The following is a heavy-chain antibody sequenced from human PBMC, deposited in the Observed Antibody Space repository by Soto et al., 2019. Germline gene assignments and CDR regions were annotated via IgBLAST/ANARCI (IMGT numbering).Heavy chain of an antibody. CDR2: SKNKADSYTT. Sequence: EVQLVEHGGGLVQPGGALRLSCAASGFTFSDHYMDWVRQAPGKELEWVGRSKNKADSYTTEYAASAKGRFTISRDGSKNSLFLQMNSLKTEDTAVYYCTVWGSGNDFGAAWGQGILVTVSS. D-gene: IGHD3-10*01. CDR1: GFTFSDHY. J-gene: IGHJ4*02. V-gene: IGHV3-72*01. CDR3: TVWGSGNDFGAA.